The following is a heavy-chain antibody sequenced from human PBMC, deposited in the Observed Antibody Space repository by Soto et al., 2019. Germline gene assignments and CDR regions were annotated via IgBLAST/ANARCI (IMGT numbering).Heavy chain of an antibody. CDR1: GGSIRSGGYS. D-gene: IGHD5-12*01. J-gene: IGHJ6*02. CDR2: IYHSGST. CDR3: ARRRGFPYYYGMDV. V-gene: IGHV4-30-2*01. Sequence: SETLSLTCAVSGGSIRSGGYSWSWIRKPPGKGLEWIGYIYHSGSTYYNPSLKSRVTISVDRSKNQFSLKLSSVTAADTAVYYCARRRGFPYYYGMDVWGQGTTVTV.